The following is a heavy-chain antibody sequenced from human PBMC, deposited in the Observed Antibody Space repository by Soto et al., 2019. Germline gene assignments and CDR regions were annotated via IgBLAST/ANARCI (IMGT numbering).Heavy chain of an antibody. V-gene: IGHV4-30-4*01. CDR3: ARVCSSTSCYYARNNCFDP. J-gene: IGHJ5*02. Sequence: LSLTCTVSGGSISSGDYYWSWIRQPPGKGLEWIGYIYYSGSTYYNPSLKSRVTISVDTSKNQFSLKLSSVTAADTAVYYCARVCSSTSCYYARNNCFDPWRQGTLVTVSS. CDR2: IYYSGST. D-gene: IGHD2-2*01. CDR1: GGSISSGDYY.